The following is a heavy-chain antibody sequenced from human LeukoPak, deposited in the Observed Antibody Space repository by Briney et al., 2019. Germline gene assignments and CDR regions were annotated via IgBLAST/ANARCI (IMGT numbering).Heavy chain of an antibody. CDR1: GYTFTGYY. D-gene: IGHD2-2*01. V-gene: IGHV1-69*05. J-gene: IGHJ3*02. CDR3: ARSSKADSRGYCSSTSCPLAFDI. CDR2: IIPIFGTA. Sequence: GASVKVSCKASGYTFTGYYMHWVRQAPGQGLEWMGGIIPIFGTANYAQKFQGRVTITTDESTSTAYMELSSLRSEDTAVYYCARSSKADSRGYCSSTSCPLAFDIWGQGTMVTVSS.